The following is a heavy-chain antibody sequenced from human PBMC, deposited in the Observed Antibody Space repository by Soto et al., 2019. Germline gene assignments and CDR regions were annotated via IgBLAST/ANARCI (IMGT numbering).Heavy chain of an antibody. J-gene: IGHJ4*02. V-gene: IGHV3-15*07. CDR3: TTDYYDSSGYPLGY. D-gene: IGHD3-22*01. Sequence: GGSLRLSCAASGFTFSNAWMNWVRQAPGKGLGWVGRIKSKTDGGTTDYAAPVKGRFTISRDDSKNTLYLQMNSLKTEDTAVYYCTTDYYDSSGYPLGYWGQGTLVTVSS. CDR2: IKSKTDGGTT. CDR1: GFTFSNAW.